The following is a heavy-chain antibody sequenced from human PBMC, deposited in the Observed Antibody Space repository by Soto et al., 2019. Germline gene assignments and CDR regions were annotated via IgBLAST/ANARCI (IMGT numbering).Heavy chain of an antibody. CDR1: GGSVSSGSYY. J-gene: IGHJ4*02. Sequence: SETLSLTCTVSGGSVSSGSYYWSWIRQPPGKGLEWIGYIYYSGSTNYNPSLKSRVTISVDTSKNQFSLKLSSVTAADTAVYYCAREGFLGWGALGFDYWGQGTLVTVSS. CDR3: AREGFLGWGALGFDY. D-gene: IGHD1-26*01. CDR2: IYYSGST. V-gene: IGHV4-61*01.